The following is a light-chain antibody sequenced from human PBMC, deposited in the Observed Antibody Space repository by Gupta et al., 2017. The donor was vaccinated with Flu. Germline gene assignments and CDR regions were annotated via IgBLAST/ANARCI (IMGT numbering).Light chain of an antibody. V-gene: IGKV1-9*01. J-gene: IGKJ4*01. CDR3: QQLNSYPRLT. CDR1: QGISDY. CDR2: VAS. Sequence: SFLSASVGDRVTITGRASQGISDYLAWYQQKPGKAPKLLIYVASTLQSGAPSRFSGSGSGTEFSLTISSLQPEDFATYYCQQLNSYPRLTFGGGTKVEIK.